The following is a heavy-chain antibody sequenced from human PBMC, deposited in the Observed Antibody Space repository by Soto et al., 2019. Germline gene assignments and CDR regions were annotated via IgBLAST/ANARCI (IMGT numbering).Heavy chain of an antibody. CDR2: IKQDGSEK. CDR1: GFTFSSYW. CDR3: ARARRSRSCNLDA. Sequence: GGSLRPSCAASGFTFSSYWMSWVRQAPGKGLEWVANIKQDGSEKYYVDSVKGRFTISRGNAKNSLYLQMNSLRAEDTAVYYCARARRSRSCNLDAWGQGPPLTV. J-gene: IGHJ1*01. V-gene: IGHV3-7*03. D-gene: IGHD2-15*01.